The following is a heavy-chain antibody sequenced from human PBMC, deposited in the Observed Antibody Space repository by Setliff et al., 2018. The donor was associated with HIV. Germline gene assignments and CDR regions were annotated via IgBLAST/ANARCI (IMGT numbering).Heavy chain of an antibody. CDR3: IRRRRAPGAADLESY. CDR2: IYPGDSTI. Sequence: GESLKISCKASGYSFTNYWIGWVRQMPGKGLEWMGVIYPGDSTIRYGPSFQGQVTISADRSINTACLQWSSLEASDTAMYYCIRRRRAPGAADLESYWGQGTLVTVSS. D-gene: IGHD7-27*01. CDR1: GYSFTNYW. V-gene: IGHV5-51*01. J-gene: IGHJ4*02.